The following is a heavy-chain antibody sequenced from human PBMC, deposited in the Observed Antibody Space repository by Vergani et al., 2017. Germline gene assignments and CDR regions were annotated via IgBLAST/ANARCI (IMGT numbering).Heavy chain of an antibody. Sequence: EVQLLESGGGLVQPGGSLRLSCAASGFTFSSYWMSWVRQAPGKGLEWVANIKQDGSEKYYVDSVKGRFTISRDNAKNSLYLQMNSLRAEDTAVYYCARDKGYDFWSGYPDYWGQGTLVTVSS. V-gene: IGHV3-7*01. D-gene: IGHD3-3*01. CDR3: ARDKGYDFWSGYPDY. J-gene: IGHJ4*02. CDR2: IKQDGSEK. CDR1: GFTFSSYW.